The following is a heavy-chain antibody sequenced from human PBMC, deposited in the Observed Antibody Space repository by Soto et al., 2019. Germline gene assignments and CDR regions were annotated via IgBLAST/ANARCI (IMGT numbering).Heavy chain of an antibody. V-gene: IGHV3-9*01. CDR2: INWNSGKI. Sequence: GGSLRLSCAASGFTFRDYAMHWVRQAPGKGLEWVSGINWNSGKIVYADSVKGRFTISRDNAKNSLYLQMNSLRTEDTAFYYCAKSVNRHPDFWSDYWCPGTLVTV. D-gene: IGHD3-3*01. CDR1: GFTFRDYA. J-gene: IGHJ4*01. CDR3: AKSVNRHPDFWSDY.